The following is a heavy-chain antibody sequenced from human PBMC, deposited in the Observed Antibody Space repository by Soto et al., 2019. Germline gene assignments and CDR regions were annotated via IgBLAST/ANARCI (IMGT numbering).Heavy chain of an antibody. CDR2: ISYDGSNK. J-gene: IGHJ4*02. Sequence: GGSLRLSCAASGFTFSSYAMHWVRQAPGKGLEWVAVISYDGSNKYYADSVKGRFTMSRDNSKNTLYLQMNSLRAEDTAVYYCARDQPQNYGGKTYEPRIFDYWGQGTLVTVSS. CDR1: GFTFSSYA. D-gene: IGHD4-17*01. CDR3: ARDQPQNYGGKTYEPRIFDY. V-gene: IGHV3-30-3*01.